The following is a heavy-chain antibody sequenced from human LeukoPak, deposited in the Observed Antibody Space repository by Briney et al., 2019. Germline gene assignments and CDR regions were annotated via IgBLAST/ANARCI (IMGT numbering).Heavy chain of an antibody. CDR1: GFTFSSYA. Sequence: GGSLRLSCAASGFTFSSYAMSWVRQAPGKGLEWVSSISSSSSYIYYADSVKGRFTISRDNAKNSLYLQMNSLRAEDTAVYYCARAAVGAIPFDYWGQGTLVTVSS. V-gene: IGHV3-21*01. J-gene: IGHJ4*02. D-gene: IGHD1-26*01. CDR3: ARAAVGAIPFDY. CDR2: ISSSSSYI.